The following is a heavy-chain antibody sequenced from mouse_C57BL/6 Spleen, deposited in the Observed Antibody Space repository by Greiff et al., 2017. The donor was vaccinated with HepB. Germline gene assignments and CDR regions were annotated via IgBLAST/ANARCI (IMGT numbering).Heavy chain of an antibody. J-gene: IGHJ4*01. CDR2: IDPSDSYT. CDR3: ARSLFITTVVATDYAMDY. D-gene: IGHD1-1*01. V-gene: IGHV1-69*01. Sequence: VQLQQPGAELVMPGASVKLSCKASGYTFTSYWMHWVKQRPGQGLEWIGEIDPSDSYTNYNQKFKGKSTLTVDKSSSTAYMQLSSLTSEDSAVYYCARSLFITTVVATDYAMDYWGQGTSVTVSS. CDR1: GYTFTSYW.